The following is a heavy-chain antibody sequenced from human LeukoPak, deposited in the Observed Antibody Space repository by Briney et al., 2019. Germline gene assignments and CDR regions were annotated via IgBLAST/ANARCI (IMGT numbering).Heavy chain of an antibody. CDR2: MYYSGKT. Sequence: PSETLSLTCTVSGGSMRSYFWSWIRQPPGKGLEWIAYMYYSGKTDYNPSLQSRVTISVDTSKNQFSLNLKSVTASGTAVYYCARREGSSGRGFDYWGQGTLVSVSS. J-gene: IGHJ4*02. D-gene: IGHD6-19*01. V-gene: IGHV4-59*08. CDR1: GGSMRSYF. CDR3: ARREGSSGRGFDY.